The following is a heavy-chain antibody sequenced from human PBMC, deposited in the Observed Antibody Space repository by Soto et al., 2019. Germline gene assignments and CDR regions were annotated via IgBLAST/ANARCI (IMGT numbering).Heavy chain of an antibody. CDR3: ARASYYYGSGSFDY. J-gene: IGHJ4*02. Sequence: ASETLSLTCTVSGGSISSYYWSWIRQPAGKGLEWIGRIYTSGSTNYNPSLKSRVTMSVDTSKNQFSLKLSSVTAADTAVYYCARASYYYGSGSFDYWGQGTLVTVSS. CDR1: GGSISSYY. V-gene: IGHV4-4*07. D-gene: IGHD3-10*01. CDR2: IYTSGST.